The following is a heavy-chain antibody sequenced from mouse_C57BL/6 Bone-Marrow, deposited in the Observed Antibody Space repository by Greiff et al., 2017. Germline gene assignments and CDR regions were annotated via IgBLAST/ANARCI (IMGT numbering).Heavy chain of an antibody. V-gene: IGHV1-61*01. J-gene: IGHJ4*01. D-gene: IGHD1-1*01. CDR3: ARGTTVGANYAMDY. Sequence: VKQRPGQGLEWIGNIYPSDSETHYNQKFTDKATLTVDKSSSTAYMQLSSLTSEDSAVYYCARGTTVGANYAMDYWGQGTSVTVSS. CDR2: IYPSDSET.